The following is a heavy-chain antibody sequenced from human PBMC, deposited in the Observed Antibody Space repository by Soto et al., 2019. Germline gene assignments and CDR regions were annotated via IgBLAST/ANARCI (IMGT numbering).Heavy chain of an antibody. D-gene: IGHD3-10*01. CDR2: IYPGDSDT. CDR1: GYIFTSYW. J-gene: IGHJ6*02. CDR3: AGGGVRGVVTQTRDYYGMDV. V-gene: IGHV5-51*01. Sequence: GESRKISWKGSGYIFTSYWVGLVRQMPGKGLEWMGIIYPGDSDTRYSPSFQGQVTISADKSISTAYLQWSSLKASDTAMYYCAGGGVRGVVTQTRDYYGMDVWCQGTTVTVSS.